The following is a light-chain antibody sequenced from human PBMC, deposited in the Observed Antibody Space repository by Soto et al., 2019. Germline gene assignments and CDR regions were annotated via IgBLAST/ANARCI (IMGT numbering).Light chain of an antibody. J-gene: IGKJ4*01. Sequence: FVLTQSPGTLSLSPGEIATLSCRAIQTVRNNYLAWYQQKPGQAPRLLIYYASSSDTGIPDRFSGGGSGTDFTLTISRLEPEDFAVYYSKRFSSXPLTFGGGTKV. CDR1: QTVRNNY. CDR3: KRFSSXPLT. CDR2: YAS. V-gene: IGKV3-20*01.